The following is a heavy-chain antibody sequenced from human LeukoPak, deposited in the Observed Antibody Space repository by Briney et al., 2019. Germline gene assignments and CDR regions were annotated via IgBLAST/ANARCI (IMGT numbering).Heavy chain of an antibody. Sequence: GGSLRLSCAASGFTSSDYYMSWIRQAPGKGLEWVSYISSSGSTIYYADSVKGRFTISRDNAKNSLYLQMNSLRAEDTAVYYCARVEGIAVAGTFLRYWGQGTLVTVSS. V-gene: IGHV3-11*01. D-gene: IGHD6-19*01. J-gene: IGHJ4*02. CDR1: GFTSSDYY. CDR3: ARVEGIAVAGTFLRY. CDR2: ISSSGSTI.